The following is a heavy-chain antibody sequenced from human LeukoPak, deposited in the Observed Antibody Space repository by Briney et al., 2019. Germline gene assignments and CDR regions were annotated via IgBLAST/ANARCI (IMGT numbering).Heavy chain of an antibody. V-gene: IGHV3-9*03. CDR1: GFTFDDYA. J-gene: IGHJ4*02. CDR2: ISWNSGSI. Sequence: GGSLRLSCAASGFTFDDYAMHWVRRAPGKGLEWVSGISWNSGSIGYADSVKGRFTISRDNAKNSLYLQMNSLRAEDMALYYCAKGPFSSTTSYYFDYWGQGTLVTVSS. D-gene: IGHD2-2*01. CDR3: AKGPFSSTTSYYFDY.